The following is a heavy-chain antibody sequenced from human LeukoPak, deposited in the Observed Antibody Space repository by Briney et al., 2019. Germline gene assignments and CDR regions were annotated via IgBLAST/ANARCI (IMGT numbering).Heavy chain of an antibody. CDR3: ARHYDGLDF. CDR2: IYYSGST. V-gene: IGHV4-59*08. J-gene: IGHJ4*02. D-gene: IGHD5-12*01. CDR1: GGSISNYY. Sequence: PSETLSLTSTVSGGSISNYYWNWIRQPPGKGLEWVGYIYYSGSTNYNPSLKSRLTISVDTSKNRISLKLNSVTAADTAVYYCARHYDGLDFWGQGTLVTVSS.